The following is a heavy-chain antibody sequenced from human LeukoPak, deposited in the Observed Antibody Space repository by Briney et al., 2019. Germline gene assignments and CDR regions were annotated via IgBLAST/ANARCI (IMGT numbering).Heavy chain of an antibody. CDR3: ARDQALYFSHGDL. D-gene: IGHD2/OR15-2a*01. Sequence: GGSLRLSCAASGFTFSNYGMHWVRQAPGKGLEWLAAIFYDGSNKYYADTLEGRFTISRDNSKNMLYLQVNSLTAEDTAVSYCARDQALYFSHGDLWGQGPLVAVSS. J-gene: IGHJ5*02. V-gene: IGHV3-33*01. CDR1: GFTFSNYG. CDR2: IFYDGSNK.